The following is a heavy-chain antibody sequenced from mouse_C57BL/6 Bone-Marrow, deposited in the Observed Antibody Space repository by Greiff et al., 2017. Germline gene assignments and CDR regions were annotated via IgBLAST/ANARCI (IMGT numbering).Heavy chain of an antibody. V-gene: IGHV1-4*01. D-gene: IGHD1-1*01. CDR2: INPSSGYT. J-gene: IGHJ3*01. CDR1: GYTFTSYT. CDR3: ANYGSTPFAY. Sequence: VQLQQSGAELARPGASVKMSCKASGYTFTSYTMHWVKQRPGQGLEWIGYINPSSGYTTYNQKFKDKATLTADKSSSTAYMLLSSLTSEDSAVYYCANYGSTPFAYWGQGTLVTVSA.